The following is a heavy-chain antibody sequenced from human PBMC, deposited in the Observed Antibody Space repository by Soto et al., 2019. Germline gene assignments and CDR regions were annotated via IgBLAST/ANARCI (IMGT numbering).Heavy chain of an antibody. J-gene: IGHJ4*02. CDR2: ISGYNVNT. Sequence: QVQLVQSGAEVKQPGASVKVSCKTSGYTFTDYAITWVRQAPGQGLEWVGWISGYNVNTNYAQKLQGRVTMTKDTSTTTAYMELRSLRSDDTAVYYCARIRSRSGPDYWGQGTLVTVSS. CDR1: GYTFTDYA. D-gene: IGHD3-3*01. V-gene: IGHV1-18*01. CDR3: ARIRSRSGPDY.